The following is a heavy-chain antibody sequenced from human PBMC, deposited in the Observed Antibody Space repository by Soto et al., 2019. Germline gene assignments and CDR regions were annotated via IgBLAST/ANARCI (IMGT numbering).Heavy chain of an antibody. V-gene: IGHV3-30*12. J-gene: IGHJ6*02. CDR3: ARDDIPGRAVAIYGMDV. CDR1: GFTFSNYG. D-gene: IGHD6-19*01. CDR2: ISYDGSNK. Sequence: GGSLRLSCAASGFTFSNYGMHWVRQAPGKGLEWVAVISYDGSNKYYADPVKGRFTISRDNSKNTLYLQINSLRAEDTAVYYCARDDIPGRAVAIYGMDVWGQGTTVTVSS.